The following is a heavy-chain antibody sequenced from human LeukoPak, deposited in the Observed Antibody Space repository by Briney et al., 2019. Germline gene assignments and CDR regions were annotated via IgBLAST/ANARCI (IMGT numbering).Heavy chain of an antibody. D-gene: IGHD3-22*01. V-gene: IGHV3-7*05. CDR3: ARDGSYYDSSGTIDY. Sequence: GGSLRLSCAASGFTFSSYWMSWVRQAPGKGLEWVANIKQDGSEKYYVDSVKGRFTISRDNAKNSLYLQMNSLRAEDTAVYYCARDGSYYDSSGTIDYWGQGTLATVSS. J-gene: IGHJ4*02. CDR1: GFTFSSYW. CDR2: IKQDGSEK.